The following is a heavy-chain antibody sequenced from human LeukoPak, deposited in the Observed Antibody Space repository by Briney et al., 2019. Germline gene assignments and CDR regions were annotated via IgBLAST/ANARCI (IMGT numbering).Heavy chain of an antibody. J-gene: IGHJ4*02. CDR1: GGSMNHHY. V-gene: IGHV4-59*11. CDR3: AEIPRD. CDR2: IYDSGTSATT. Sequence: SETLSLTCTVSGGSMNHHYWSWIRQPPGKEPEWIAYIYDSGTSATTDYNASLKSRVTISMDTSKRQFSLRLDSVTAADTAVYYCAEIPRDWGQGTLVTVSS.